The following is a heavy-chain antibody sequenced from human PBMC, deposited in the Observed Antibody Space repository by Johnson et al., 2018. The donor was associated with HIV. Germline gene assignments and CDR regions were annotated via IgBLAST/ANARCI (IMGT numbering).Heavy chain of an antibody. V-gene: IGHV3-23*04. CDR3: ARSVLVTAQSGIDAFDI. Sequence: VQLVESGGGLVQPGGSLRLSCAASGFTFSSYAMSWVRQAPGKGLEWVSAISGSGGSTYYADSVKGRFTISRDNSKNSVYVQMNSLRAEDTAVYYCARSVLVTAQSGIDAFDIWGQGTMVTVSS. CDR2: ISGSGGST. J-gene: IGHJ3*02. D-gene: IGHD2-21*02. CDR1: GFTFSSYA.